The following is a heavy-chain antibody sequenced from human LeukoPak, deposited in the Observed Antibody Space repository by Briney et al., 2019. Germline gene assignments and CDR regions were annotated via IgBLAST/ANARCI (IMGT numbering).Heavy chain of an antibody. J-gene: IGHJ6*02. CDR3: ARDRGGYYDILTGHYIDYYYYGMDV. CDR1: GDSVSSNSAA. CDR2: TYYRSKWYN. D-gene: IGHD3-9*01. Sequence: SQTLSLTCAISGDSVSSNSAAWNWIRQSPSRGLEWLGRTYYRSKWYNDYAVSVKSRITINPDTSKNQFSLQLNSVTPEDTAVYYCARDRGGYYDILTGHYIDYYYYGMDVWGQGTTVTVSS. V-gene: IGHV6-1*01.